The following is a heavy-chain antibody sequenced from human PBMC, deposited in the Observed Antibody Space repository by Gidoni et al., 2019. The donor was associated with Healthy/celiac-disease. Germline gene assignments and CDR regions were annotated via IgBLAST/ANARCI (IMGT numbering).Heavy chain of an antibody. CDR3: AREDGNSSPFNY. CDR1: GGTFSSYA. Sequence: VQPVPSGAAVKKPGSSVKVSCKASGGTFSSYAISWVRQAPGQGLEWMGGIIPIFGTANYAQKFQGRVTITADETTSTAYMELSSLRSEDTAVYYCAREDGNSSPFNYWGQGTLVTVSS. J-gene: IGHJ4*02. CDR2: IIPIFGTA. D-gene: IGHD4-4*01. V-gene: IGHV1-69*01.